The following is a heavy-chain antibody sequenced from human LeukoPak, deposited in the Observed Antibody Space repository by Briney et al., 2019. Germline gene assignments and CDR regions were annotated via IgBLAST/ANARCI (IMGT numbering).Heavy chain of an antibody. CDR3: ASQQLGFDY. CDR2: MYYSGST. Sequence: PSETLSLTCTVSGGSISSSTYYWGWIRQPPGKGLEWIGSMYYSGSTYYNPSLKSRVTISVDTSKNQFSLKLSSVTAADTAVYYCASQQLGFDYWGQGTLVTVSS. J-gene: IGHJ4*02. D-gene: IGHD6-13*01. CDR1: GGSISSSTYY. V-gene: IGHV4-39*07.